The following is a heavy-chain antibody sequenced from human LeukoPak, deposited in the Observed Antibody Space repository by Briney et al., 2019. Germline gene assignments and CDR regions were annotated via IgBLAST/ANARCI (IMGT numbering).Heavy chain of an antibody. CDR1: GGTFSSYV. CDR3: ASRLERYCSGGSCYPEDY. D-gene: IGHD2-15*01. CDR2: IIPIFGTA. Sequence: GSSVKVSCKASGGTFSSYVISWVRQAPGQGLEWMGGIIPIFGTANYAQKFQGRVTITADESTSTAYMELSSLRSEDTAVYYCASRLERYCSGGSCYPEDYWGQGTLVTVSS. J-gene: IGHJ4*02. V-gene: IGHV1-69*01.